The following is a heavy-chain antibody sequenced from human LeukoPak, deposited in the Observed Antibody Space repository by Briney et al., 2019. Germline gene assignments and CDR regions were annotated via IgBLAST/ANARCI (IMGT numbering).Heavy chain of an antibody. J-gene: IGHJ4*02. CDR1: GFTFSSCA. D-gene: IGHD2-15*01. CDR3: ARALRRCSGGSCYLDY. V-gene: IGHV3-23*01. CDR2: ISSAGGST. Sequence: HPGGSLRLSCAASGFTFSSCAMSWVRQAPGQGLDWVSTISSAGGSTYYADSVKGRFTISRDNAKNSLYLQMNSLRAEDTAVYYCARALRRCSGGSCYLDYWGQGTLVTVSS.